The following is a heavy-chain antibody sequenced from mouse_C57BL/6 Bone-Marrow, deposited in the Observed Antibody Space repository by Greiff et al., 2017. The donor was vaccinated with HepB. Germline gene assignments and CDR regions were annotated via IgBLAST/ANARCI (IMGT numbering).Heavy chain of an antibody. CDR3: ARDADGSSYWYFDV. J-gene: IGHJ1*03. CDR1: GFTFSDFY. CDR2: SRNKANDYTT. Sequence: EVQLQQSGGGLVQSGRSLRLSCATSGFTFSDFYMEWVRQAPGKGLEWIAASRNKANDYTTEYSASVKGRFIVSRDTSQSILYLQMNALRAEDTAIYYCARDADGSSYWYFDVWGTGTTVTVSS. D-gene: IGHD1-1*01. V-gene: IGHV7-1*01.